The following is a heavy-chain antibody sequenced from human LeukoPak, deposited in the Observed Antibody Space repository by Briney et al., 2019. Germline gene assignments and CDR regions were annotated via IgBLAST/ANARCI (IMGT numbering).Heavy chain of an antibody. Sequence: PGGSLRLSCAVSGFSFTNFWMSWVRQAPGRGLEWVANIHPEGNEKYHVESVKGRFTISRDNTKNLLFLQMNSLRAEDTAVYYCAKTISGSYDYWGQGTLVTVSS. D-gene: IGHD1-26*01. CDR2: IHPEGNEK. CDR1: GFSFTNFW. J-gene: IGHJ4*02. CDR3: AKTISGSYDY. V-gene: IGHV3-7*03.